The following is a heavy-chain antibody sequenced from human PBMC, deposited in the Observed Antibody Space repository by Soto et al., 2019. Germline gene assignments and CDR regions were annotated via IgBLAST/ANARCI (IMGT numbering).Heavy chain of an antibody. V-gene: IGHV5-10-1*01. Sequence: EARKISCKGSGYSFTSYWISCVRQMPGKGLEWMGRIDPSDSYTNYSPSFQGHVTISADKSISTAYLQWSSLKASDTAMYYCARLFLGSIAAAPAGGMDVWGQGTTVTVSS. CDR3: ARLFLGSIAAAPAGGMDV. J-gene: IGHJ6*02. CDR2: IDPSDSYT. D-gene: IGHD6-13*01. CDR1: GYSFTSYW.